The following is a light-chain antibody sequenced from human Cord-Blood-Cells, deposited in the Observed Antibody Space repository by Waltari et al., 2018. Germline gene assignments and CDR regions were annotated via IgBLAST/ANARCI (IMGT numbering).Light chain of an antibody. CDR2: EDS. CDR1: SSDVGSYNL. J-gene: IGLJ1*01. V-gene: IGLV2-23*01. Sequence: QSALTQPASVSGSLGQSITISCTGTSSDVGSYNLVSWYQQHPGKAPKLWIYEDSKRPSGVSTRFSGSTSGNTASLTISGLQAEDEADYYCCSYAGSSTYVFGTGTKVTVL. CDR3: CSYAGSSTYV.